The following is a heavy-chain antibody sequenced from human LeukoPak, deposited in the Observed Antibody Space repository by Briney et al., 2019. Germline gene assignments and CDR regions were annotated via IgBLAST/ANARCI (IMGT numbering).Heavy chain of an antibody. CDR3: AKGVNSYYDSSGSDY. J-gene: IGHJ4*02. Sequence: GGSLRLSCAASGFTFDDYAMHWVRQAPGKGLEGVSGISWNSGSIGYADSVKGRFTISRDNAKNSLYLQTNSLRAEDTALYYCAKGVNSYYDSSGSDYWGQGTLVTVSS. CDR2: ISWNSGSI. D-gene: IGHD3-22*01. CDR1: GFTFDDYA. V-gene: IGHV3-9*01.